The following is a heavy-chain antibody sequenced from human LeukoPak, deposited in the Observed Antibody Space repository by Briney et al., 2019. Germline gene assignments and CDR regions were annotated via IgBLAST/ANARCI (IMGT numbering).Heavy chain of an antibody. CDR2: ISGSGGST. J-gene: IGHJ3*02. D-gene: IGHD4-11*01. Sequence: GGSLRLSCLTSGFTLSTNAMSWVRQAPGKGLEWVSAISGSGGSTYYADSVKGRFTISRDNSKNTLYLQMNSLRAEDTAVYYCAKVYSDDAFDIWGQGTMVTVSS. V-gene: IGHV3-23*01. CDR1: GFTLSTNA. CDR3: AKVYSDDAFDI.